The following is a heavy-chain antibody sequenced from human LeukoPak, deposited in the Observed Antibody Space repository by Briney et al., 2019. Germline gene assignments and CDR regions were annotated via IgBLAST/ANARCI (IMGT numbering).Heavy chain of an antibody. CDR2: ICYSGST. D-gene: IGHD3-10*01. Sequence: SETLSLTCTVSGGSISSSSYYWGWIRQPPGKGLEWIGSICYSGSTYYNPSLKSRVTISVDTSKNQFSLKLSSVTAADTAVYYCARRAVRGVNPPQWGQGTLVTVSS. CDR3: ARRAVRGVNPPQ. CDR1: GGSISSSSYY. J-gene: IGHJ4*02. V-gene: IGHV4-39*01.